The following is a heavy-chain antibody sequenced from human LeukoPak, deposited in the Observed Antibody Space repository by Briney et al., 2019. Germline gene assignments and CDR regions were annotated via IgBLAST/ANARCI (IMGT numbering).Heavy chain of an antibody. J-gene: IGHJ3*02. CDR2: ISAYNGNT. V-gene: IGHV1-18*01. Sequence: VASVKVSCKASGYTFTSYGISWVRQAPGQGLEGMGWISAYNGNTNYAQKLQGRVTMTTDTSTSTAYMELRSLRSDDTAVYYCARIRGVIKPGAGDIWGQGTMVTVSS. CDR3: ARIRGVIKPGAGDI. CDR1: GYTFTSYG. D-gene: IGHD3-10*01.